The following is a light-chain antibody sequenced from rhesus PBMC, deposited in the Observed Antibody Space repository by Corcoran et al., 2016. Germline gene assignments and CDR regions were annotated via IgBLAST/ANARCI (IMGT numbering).Light chain of an antibody. CDR2: SAT. V-gene: IGKV1-25*02. Sequence: DIQMTQSPSSVSASVGDRVTITCRASQDISIYLAWYQQKPGKPPKLLIYSATTLQSGVPSRFTGSGSGAEVTLPISSLQPEDFATYYCQKYNTLPPTFGQGTKVEIK. CDR1: QDISIY. CDR3: QKYNTLPPT. J-gene: IGKJ1*01.